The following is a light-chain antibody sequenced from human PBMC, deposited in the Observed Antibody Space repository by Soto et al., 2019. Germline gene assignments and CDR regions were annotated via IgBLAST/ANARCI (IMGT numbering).Light chain of an antibody. Sequence: QSALTQPPSASGSPGQSVTISCTGTSNDVGAYNFISWYQQHPGKAPKLMIYEVNKRPSGVPDRFSGSKSGNTASLTVSGLQAEDEADYYCSSYGGSSNLLFGGGTKLTVL. CDR2: EVN. V-gene: IGLV2-8*01. J-gene: IGLJ2*01. CDR1: SNDVGAYNF. CDR3: SSYGGSSNLL.